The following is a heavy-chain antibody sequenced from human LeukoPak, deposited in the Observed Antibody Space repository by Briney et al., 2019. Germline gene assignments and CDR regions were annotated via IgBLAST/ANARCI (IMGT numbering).Heavy chain of an antibody. CDR1: GGSISSHY. CDR2: IYYSGST. D-gene: IGHD3-3*01. V-gene: IGHV4-59*11. CDR3: ARMNHQEWLLYYYYYYMDV. J-gene: IGHJ6*03. Sequence: SETLSLTCTVSGGSISSHYWSWIRQPPGKGLEWIGYIYYSGSTNYNPSLKSRVTISVDTSKNQFSLKLSSVTAADTAVYCCARMNHQEWLLYYYYYYMDVWGKGTTVTVSS.